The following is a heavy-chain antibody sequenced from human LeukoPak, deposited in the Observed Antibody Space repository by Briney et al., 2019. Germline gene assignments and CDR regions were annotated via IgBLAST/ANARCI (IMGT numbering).Heavy chain of an antibody. J-gene: IGHJ4*02. CDR2: ISDSGSNT. D-gene: IGHD2-2*01. CDR3: AGIVVVPAASFDY. Sequence: PGGSLRLSCAASGFSFNTYSMNWVRQTPGKGLEWVSSISDSGSNTYYADSVTGRFTISRDNSKNTVYLQLNSLRAEDTAIYYCAGIVVVPAASFDYWGQGTLVTVSS. CDR1: GFSFNTYS. V-gene: IGHV3-23*01.